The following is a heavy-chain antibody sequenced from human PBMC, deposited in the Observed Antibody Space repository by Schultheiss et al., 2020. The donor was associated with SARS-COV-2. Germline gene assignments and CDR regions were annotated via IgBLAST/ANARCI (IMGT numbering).Heavy chain of an antibody. CDR1: GGSFSGYY. CDR2: IYYSGNT. V-gene: IGHV4-34*01. D-gene: IGHD2-2*01. CDR3: ARHPANPNFEY. Sequence: SETLSLTCAVYGGSFSGYYWAWIRQPPGMGLEWIGSIYYSGNTYYKSSLKSRLTISRDTSKNQFSLKLSSMTAADTAVYYCARHPANPNFEYWGQGTLVTVSS. J-gene: IGHJ4*02.